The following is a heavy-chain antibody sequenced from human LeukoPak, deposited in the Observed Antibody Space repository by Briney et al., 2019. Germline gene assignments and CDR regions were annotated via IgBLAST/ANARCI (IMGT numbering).Heavy chain of an antibody. V-gene: IGHV3-23*01. CDR2: ISGSGGST. Sequence: AGGSLRLSCAASGFTFSSYGMSWVRQAPGKGLEWVSAISGSGGSTYYADSVKGRFTISRDNSKNTLYLQMNSLRAEDTAVYYCAKGSGISWYTAFVWGKGTTVAMSS. J-gene: IGHJ6*04. D-gene: IGHD6-13*01. CDR3: AKGSGISWYTAFV. CDR1: GFTFSSYG.